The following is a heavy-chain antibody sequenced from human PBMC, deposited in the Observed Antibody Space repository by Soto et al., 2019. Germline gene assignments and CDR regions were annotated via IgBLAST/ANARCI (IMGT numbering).Heavy chain of an antibody. CDR3: AREVATIGSRLYYYHGMDV. D-gene: IGHD5-12*01. Sequence: SETLSLTCAVSGYSISSGYYWGWIRQPPGKGLEWIGSIYHSGSTYYNPSLKSRVTISVDTSKNQFSLKLSSVTAADTAVYYCAREVATIGSRLYYYHGMDVWGQGTTVTV. V-gene: IGHV4-38-2*02. CDR2: IYHSGST. J-gene: IGHJ6*02. CDR1: GYSISSGYY.